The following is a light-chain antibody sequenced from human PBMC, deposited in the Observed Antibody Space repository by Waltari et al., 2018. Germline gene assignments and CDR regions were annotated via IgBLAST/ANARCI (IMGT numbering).Light chain of an antibody. Sequence: EIVLTQSPGTLSLSLGERATVSCRASQSVSSALACDQQKPGQATRLIIYGASTRANGIPDRFSGSGSGTDFSLTISRLEPDDFAVYYCQHYLRLPVTFGQGTTVEI. CDR2: GAS. V-gene: IGKV3-20*01. CDR1: QSVSSA. CDR3: QHYLRLPVT. J-gene: IGKJ1*01.